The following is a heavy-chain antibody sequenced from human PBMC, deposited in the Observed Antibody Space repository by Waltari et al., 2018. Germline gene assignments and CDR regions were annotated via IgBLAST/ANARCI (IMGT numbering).Heavy chain of an antibody. CDR2: INQITGDT. D-gene: IGHD2-2*01. CDR1: NGSLNNHY. Sequence: QVHLQESGPGLVKPSETLSLTCTVPNGSLNNHYWSWIRQPPGKRMEWLGWINQITGDTNYNPSLESRFIISSDISKNQFSLKLTSVTAADTAIYYCAREGSLYSSTGGWIGPWGQGMLVTVSS. CDR3: AREGSLYSSTGGWIGP. V-gene: IGHV4-59*11. J-gene: IGHJ5*01.